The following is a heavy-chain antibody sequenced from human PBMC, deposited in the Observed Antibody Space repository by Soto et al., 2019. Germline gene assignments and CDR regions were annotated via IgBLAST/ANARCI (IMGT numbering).Heavy chain of an antibody. CDR3: ARDLVVPDYGNWFDP. Sequence: GASVKVSCKXSGGTFSSYAISWVRQAPGQGLEWMGGIIPIFGTANYAQKFQGRVAMTRDTSISTAYMELSRLRSDDTAVYYCARDLVVPDYGNWFDPWGQGTLVTVSS. V-gene: IGHV1-69*05. CDR1: GGTFSSYA. CDR2: IIPIFGTA. J-gene: IGHJ5*02. D-gene: IGHD2-2*01.